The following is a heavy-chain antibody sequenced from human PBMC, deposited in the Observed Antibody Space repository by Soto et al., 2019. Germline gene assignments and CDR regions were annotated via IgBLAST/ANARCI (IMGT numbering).Heavy chain of an antibody. CDR1: GFTFSGSA. Sequence: DVQLVESGGGLVQPGGSLKLSCAASGFTFSGSAMHWVRQASGKGLEWVGRIRSKANSYATAYAASVKGRFTISRDDSKNTAYLQMNSLKTEDTAVYYCTRPWMDGMDVWGQGTTVTVSS. D-gene: IGHD1-1*01. CDR2: IRSKANSYAT. V-gene: IGHV3-73*01. J-gene: IGHJ6*02. CDR3: TRPWMDGMDV.